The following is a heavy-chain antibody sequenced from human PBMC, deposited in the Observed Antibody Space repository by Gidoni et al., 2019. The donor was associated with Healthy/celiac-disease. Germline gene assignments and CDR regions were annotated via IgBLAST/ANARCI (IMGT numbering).Heavy chain of an antibody. J-gene: IGHJ3*02. Sequence: GSTNYNPSLKSRVTISVDTSKNQFSLKLSSVTAADTAVYYCARGGRYYGQGQDAFDIWGQGTMVTVSS. CDR2: GST. V-gene: IGHV4-34*01. D-gene: IGHD1-26*01. CDR3: ARGGRYYGQGQDAFDI.